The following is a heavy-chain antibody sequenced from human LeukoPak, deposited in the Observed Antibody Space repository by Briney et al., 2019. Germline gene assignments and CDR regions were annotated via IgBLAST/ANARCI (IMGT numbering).Heavy chain of an antibody. CDR3: ARAAFDSIGYYLFDY. J-gene: IGHJ4*02. CDR1: GFSFSSYG. V-gene: IGHV3-33*01. CDR2: IWYGGTND. Sequence: PGRSLRLSCAASGFSFSSYGMHWVRQAPGKGLGWVAVIWYGGTNDYYADSVKGRFTISRDNSRNTLYLQMNSLRTDDTAVYSCARAAFDSIGYYLFDYWGQGTLVTVSS. D-gene: IGHD3-22*01.